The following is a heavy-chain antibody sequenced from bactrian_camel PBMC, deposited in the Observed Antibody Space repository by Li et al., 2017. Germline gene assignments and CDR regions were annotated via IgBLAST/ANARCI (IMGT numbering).Heavy chain of an antibody. V-gene: IGHV3S67*01. J-gene: IGHJ4*01. D-gene: IGHD2*01. Sequence: VQLVESGGGSVQSGGSLRLSCVGSGFTTRTYAMSWVRQAPGKEREFVSSISTSATTSYADSVKGRLTISRDNAKNTLYLQLSSLKTEDTAMYYCATKTLPYPSGRYYFGGYNYWGQGTQVTVS. CDR3: ATKTLPYPSGRYYFGGYNY. CDR1: GFTTRTYA. CDR2: ISTSATT.